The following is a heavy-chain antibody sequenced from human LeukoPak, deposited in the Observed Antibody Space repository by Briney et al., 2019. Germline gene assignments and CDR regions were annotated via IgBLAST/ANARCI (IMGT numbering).Heavy chain of an antibody. CDR1: GFTFSNAW. J-gene: IGHJ4*02. Sequence: GGSLRLSCAASGFTFSNAWMSWVRQAPGKGLEWVGRIKSKTDGGTTDYAAPVKGRFTISRDDSKNTLYLQMNSLKTEDTAVYYCTTAPHRYCSSTSCYSSYYWGQGTLVTVSS. CDR2: IKSKTDGGTT. CDR3: TTAPHRYCSSTSCYSSYY. V-gene: IGHV3-15*01. D-gene: IGHD2-2*02.